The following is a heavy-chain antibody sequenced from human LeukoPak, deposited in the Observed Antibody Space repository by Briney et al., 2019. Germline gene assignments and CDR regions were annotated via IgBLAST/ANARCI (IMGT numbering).Heavy chain of an antibody. D-gene: IGHD6-13*01. CDR2: IHPRDSET. V-gene: IGHV5-51*01. CDR3: ARPLAVVGTINAFDM. Sequence: GESLKISCKASEYSFVSYWIGWVRQMPGKGLEWMGIIHPRDSETRYSPSFQGQVIISADKSITTAYLQWSSLKASDTAMYYCARPLAVVGTINAFDMWGQGTMLTVSS. CDR1: EYSFVSYW. J-gene: IGHJ3*02.